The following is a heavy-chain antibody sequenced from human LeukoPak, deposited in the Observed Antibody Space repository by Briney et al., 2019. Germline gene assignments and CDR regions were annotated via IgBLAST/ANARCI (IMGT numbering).Heavy chain of an antibody. J-gene: IGHJ4*02. Sequence: GGSLRLSCAASGFTFSSYGMHWVRQAPGKGLEWVAVIWYGGSNKYYADSVKGRFTISRDNSKNTLYLQMNSLRADDTAVYYCARDLYQWYFDYWGQGTLVTVSS. CDR2: IWYGGSNK. D-gene: IGHD6-19*01. CDR1: GFTFSSYG. CDR3: ARDLYQWYFDY. V-gene: IGHV3-33*08.